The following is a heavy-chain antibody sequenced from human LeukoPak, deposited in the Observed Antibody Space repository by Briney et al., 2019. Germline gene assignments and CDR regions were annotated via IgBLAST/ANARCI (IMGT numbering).Heavy chain of an antibody. V-gene: IGHV1-69*13. CDR1: GGTFSTFT. J-gene: IGHJ5*02. CDR2: IIPILGTA. CDR3: ARDRGYCTRTNCYRGWFAP. D-gene: IGHD2-2*02. Sequence: GASVKVSCKASGGTFSTFTINWVRQAPGQGLEWMGGIIPILGTAYYAQHFQGRVTITADESASTAYMELRSLRSEDTAVYYCARDRGYCTRTNCYRGWFAPWGQGTLVTV.